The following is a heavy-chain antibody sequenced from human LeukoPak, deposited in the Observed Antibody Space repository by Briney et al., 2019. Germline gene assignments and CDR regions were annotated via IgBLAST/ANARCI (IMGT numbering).Heavy chain of an antibody. Sequence: ASVKVSCKASGYTFTSYGISWVRQAPGQGLEWMGWINPNSGGTNYAQKFQGRVTMTRDTSISTAYMELSRLRSDDTAVYYCARDLRTGRYWGQGTLVTVSS. V-gene: IGHV1-2*02. CDR1: GYTFTSYG. D-gene: IGHD1-1*01. CDR3: ARDLRTGRY. CDR2: INPNSGGT. J-gene: IGHJ4*02.